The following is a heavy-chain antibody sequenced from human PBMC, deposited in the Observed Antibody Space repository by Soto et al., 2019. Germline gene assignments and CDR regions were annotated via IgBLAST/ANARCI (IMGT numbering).Heavy chain of an antibody. D-gene: IGHD3-3*01. Sequence: GGSLRLSCAASGFTFDDYAMHWVRQAPGKGLEWVSGISWNSGSIGYADSVKGRFTISRDNAKNSLYLQMNSLRAEDTALYYCAKGATIFGVVIIPEHWYFDLWGRGTLVTVSS. CDR1: GFTFDDYA. V-gene: IGHV3-9*01. CDR3: AKGATIFGVVIIPEHWYFDL. CDR2: ISWNSGSI. J-gene: IGHJ2*01.